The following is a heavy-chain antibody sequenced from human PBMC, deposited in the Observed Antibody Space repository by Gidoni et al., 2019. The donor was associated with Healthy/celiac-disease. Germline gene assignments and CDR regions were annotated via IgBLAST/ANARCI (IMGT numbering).Heavy chain of an antibody. D-gene: IGHD4-17*01. J-gene: IGHJ4*02. CDR3: ARHCTDDYGDYRLDY. CDR1: GGSISSSSYY. CDR2: IYYSGST. Sequence: QLQLQESGPGLVKPSETLSLTCTVSGGSISSSSYYWGWIRQPPGKGLEWIGSIYYSGSTYYNPSLKSRVTISVDTSKNQFSLKLSSVTAADTAVYYCARHCTDDYGDYRLDYWGQGTLVTVSS. V-gene: IGHV4-39*01.